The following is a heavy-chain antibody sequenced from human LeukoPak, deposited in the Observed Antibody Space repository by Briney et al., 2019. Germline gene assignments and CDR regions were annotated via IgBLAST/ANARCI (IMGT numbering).Heavy chain of an antibody. CDR2: ISSSSSYI. J-gene: IGHJ6*02. Sequence: GGSLRLSCAASGFTFSSYSMNWVRQAPGKGLEWVSSISSSSSYIYYADSVKGRFTISRDNAKNSLYLQMNSLRAEDTAVYYCARPSSTRDYYGMDVWGQGTTVTVTS. CDR3: ARPSSTRDYYGMDV. V-gene: IGHV3-21*01. CDR1: GFTFSSYS.